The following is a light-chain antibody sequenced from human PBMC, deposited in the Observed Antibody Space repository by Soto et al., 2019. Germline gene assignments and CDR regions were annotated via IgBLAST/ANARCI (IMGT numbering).Light chain of an antibody. Sequence: QSALTQPASVSGSPGQSITISCTGTSSDVGGYNYVSWYQQHPGKAPKLMIYDVSNRPSGVSNRFSGSKSGNTASLTISGLQAEDEGDYCCSSYTSSSAYVFGTGTKLTVL. J-gene: IGLJ1*01. V-gene: IGLV2-14*01. CDR3: SSYTSSSAYV. CDR2: DVS. CDR1: SSDVGGYNY.